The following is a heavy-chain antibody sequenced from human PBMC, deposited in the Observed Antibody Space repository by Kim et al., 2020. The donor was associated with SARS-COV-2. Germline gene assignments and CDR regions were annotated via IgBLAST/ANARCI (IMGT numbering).Heavy chain of an antibody. J-gene: IGHJ6*01. CDR2: IDWDDDK. CDR1: GFSLSTSGMC. Sequence: SGPTLVNPTQTLTLTCTFSGFSLSTSGMCVSWIRQPPGKALEWLARIDWDDDKYYSTFPKTRLTIFKDTSKNQVVLTMTNMDPVDTATYYCALSPYSSSCYHGVYYYYYGMDVWGQGTTVPVSS. V-gene: IGHV2-70*11. CDR3: ALSPYSSSCYHGVYYYYYGMDV. D-gene: IGHD6-13*01.